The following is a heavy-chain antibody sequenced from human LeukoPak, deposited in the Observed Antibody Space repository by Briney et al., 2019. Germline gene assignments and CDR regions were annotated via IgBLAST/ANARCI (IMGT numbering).Heavy chain of an antibody. Sequence: GGSLRLSCAASGFTFSSYWMSWVRQAPGKGLEWVANIKQDGSEKYYVDSVKGRFTISRDNAKSSLYLQMNSLRAEDTAVYYCASARGSSGWWHWGQGTLVTVSS. J-gene: IGHJ1*01. CDR3: ASARGSSGWWH. V-gene: IGHV3-7*01. CDR2: IKQDGSEK. D-gene: IGHD6-19*01. CDR1: GFTFSSYW.